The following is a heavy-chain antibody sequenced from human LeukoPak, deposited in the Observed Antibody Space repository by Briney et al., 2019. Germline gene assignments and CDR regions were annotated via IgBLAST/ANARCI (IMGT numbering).Heavy chain of an antibody. V-gene: IGHV3-30*18. J-gene: IGHJ4*02. Sequence: GGSLRLSCTASGITFSSYDMAWVRQSPGKGLEWLAFISYDGQNQYYVDSVKGRFTISGDNSKNTLYLQMNSLRAEDTAVYYCAKARPWIAYYFDYWGQGTLVTVSS. CDR3: AKARPWIAYYFDY. CDR2: ISYDGQNQ. D-gene: IGHD2-2*03. CDR1: GITFSSYD.